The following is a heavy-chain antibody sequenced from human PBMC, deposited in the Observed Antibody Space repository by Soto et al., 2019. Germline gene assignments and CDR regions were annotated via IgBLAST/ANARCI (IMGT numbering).Heavy chain of an antibody. D-gene: IGHD2-21*02. CDR2: ICGSGVNT. V-gene: IGHV3-23*01. J-gene: IGHJ4*01. CDR3: AKDGIVVVTAPHFDY. Sequence: GGSLRLSCAASGFTFSNYAMSWVRQAPGKGLEWVSAICGSGVNTYYADSVKGRFTISRDNSKNTLYLQMHSLRAEDTAVYFCAKDGIVVVTAPHFDYWGHGTLVTVSS. CDR1: GFTFSNYA.